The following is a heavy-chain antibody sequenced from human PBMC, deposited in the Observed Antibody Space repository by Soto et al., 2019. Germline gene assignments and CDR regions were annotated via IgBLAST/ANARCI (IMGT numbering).Heavy chain of an antibody. J-gene: IGHJ4*02. CDR3: ARDLGRYSSRPDFDY. CDR1: GYTFTSYG. CDR2: ISAYNGNT. Sequence: GASVKVSCKASGYTFTSYGISWVRQAPGQGLEWMGWISAYNGNTNYAQKLQGRVTMTTDTSTSTAYMELRSLRSDDTAVYYCARDLGRYSSRPDFDYWGQGTLVTVSS. V-gene: IGHV1-18*04. D-gene: IGHD6-13*01.